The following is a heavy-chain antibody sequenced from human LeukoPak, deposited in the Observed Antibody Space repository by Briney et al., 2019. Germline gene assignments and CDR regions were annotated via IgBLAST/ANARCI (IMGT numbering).Heavy chain of an antibody. CDR3: ARGLLVPAAPDYYYYYYMDV. D-gene: IGHD2-2*01. Sequence: ASVKVSCKASGYTFTSYDINWVRQATGQGLEWVGWMNPNSGNTGYAQKFQGRVTMTRNTSISTAYMELSSLRSEDTAVYYCARGLLVPAAPDYYYYYYMDVWGKGTTVTVSS. CDR2: MNPNSGNT. J-gene: IGHJ6*03. V-gene: IGHV1-8*01. CDR1: GYTFTSYD.